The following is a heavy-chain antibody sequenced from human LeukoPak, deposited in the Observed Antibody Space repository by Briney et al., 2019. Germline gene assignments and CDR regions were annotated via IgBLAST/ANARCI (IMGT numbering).Heavy chain of an antibody. CDR3: ARPVRSPRGNWYFDL. J-gene: IGHJ2*01. V-gene: IGHV4-59*08. CDR2: IYYSGST. CDR1: GGSISSYY. D-gene: IGHD3-3*01. Sequence: SETLSLTCTVSGGSISSYYWSWIRQPPGKGLEWVGYIYYSGSTNYNPSLKSRVTISVDTSKNQFSLKLSSVTAADTAVYYCARPVRSPRGNWYFDLWGRGTLVTVSS.